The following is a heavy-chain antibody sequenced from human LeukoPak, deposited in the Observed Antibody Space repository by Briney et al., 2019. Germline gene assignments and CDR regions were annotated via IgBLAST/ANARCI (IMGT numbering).Heavy chain of an antibody. Sequence: GGSLRLSCAASGFPFSDYWMDWVRQAPGKGMERVANINQDGIDRYYADSVRGRFTISRDNAKNSLYLEMNGLRAEDTAVYYCSRSLDYWGQGALVTVSS. J-gene: IGHJ4*02. CDR2: INQDGIDR. V-gene: IGHV3-7*01. CDR1: GFPFSDYW. CDR3: SRSLDY.